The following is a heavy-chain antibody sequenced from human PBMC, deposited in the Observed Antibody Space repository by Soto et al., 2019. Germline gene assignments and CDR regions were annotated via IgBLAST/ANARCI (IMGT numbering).Heavy chain of an antibody. V-gene: IGHV1-18*01. CDR2: ISAYNGNT. D-gene: IGHD5-18*01. CDR1: GYTFTSYG. CDR3: ARELYSYGSRTYFDY. J-gene: IGHJ4*02. Sequence: QVQLVQSGAEVKKPGASVKVSCKASGYTFTSYGISWVRQAPGQGLEWMGWISAYNGNTNYAQKLQGRVTMTTDTSTSTAYRELRSLRSDDTAVYYCARELYSYGSRTYFDYWGQGTLVTVSS.